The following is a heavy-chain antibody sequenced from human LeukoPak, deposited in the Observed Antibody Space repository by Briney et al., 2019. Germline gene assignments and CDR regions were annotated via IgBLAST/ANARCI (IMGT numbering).Heavy chain of an antibody. V-gene: IGHV1-69*06. J-gene: IGHJ3*02. CDR3: ARIRDGYNDAYDI. CDR2: IIPIFGTA. CDR1: GGTFSSYA. Sequence: SVKVSCKASGGTFSSYAISWVRQAPGQGLEWMGGIIPIFGTANYAQKFQGRVTITADKSTSTAYMELSSLRSEDTAIYYCARIRDGYNDAYDIWGQGTVVTVPS. D-gene: IGHD5-24*01.